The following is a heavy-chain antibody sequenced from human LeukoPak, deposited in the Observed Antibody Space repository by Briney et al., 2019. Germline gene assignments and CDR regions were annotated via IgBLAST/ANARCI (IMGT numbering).Heavy chain of an antibody. Sequence: ASVKVSCKVSGYTLTELSMHWVRQAPGKGLEWMGGFDPEDGETIYAQKFQGRVTMTEDTSTDTAYMELSSLRSEDTAVYYCATLLYCSGGSCYSSYFDYWGQGTLVTVSS. V-gene: IGHV1-24*01. D-gene: IGHD2-15*01. CDR2: FDPEDGET. CDR3: ATLLYCSGGSCYSSYFDY. CDR1: GYTLTELS. J-gene: IGHJ4*02.